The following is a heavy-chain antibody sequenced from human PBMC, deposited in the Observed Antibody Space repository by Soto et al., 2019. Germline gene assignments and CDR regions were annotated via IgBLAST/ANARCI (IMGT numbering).Heavy chain of an antibody. CDR2: ISGSGGST. CDR1: GFTFSSYA. V-gene: IGHV3-23*01. Sequence: PGGSLRLSCAASGFTFSSYAMSWVRQAPGKGLEWVSAISGSGGSTYYADSVKGRFTISRDNSKNTLYLQMNSLRAEDTAVYYCAKREDTMVRGPNPLLWSWGKGTTVTVSS. D-gene: IGHD3-10*01. CDR3: AKREDTMVRGPNPLLWS. J-gene: IGHJ6*04.